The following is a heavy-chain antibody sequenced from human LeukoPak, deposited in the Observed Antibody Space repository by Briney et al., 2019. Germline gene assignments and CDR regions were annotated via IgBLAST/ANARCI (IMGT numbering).Heavy chain of an antibody. CDR1: GFTFSSYS. J-gene: IGHJ5*02. CDR2: ISSSSSYI. Sequence: GGSLRLSCAASGFTFSSYSMNWVRQAPGKGLEWVSSISSSSSYIYYADSVKGRFTISRDNAKNSLYLQMNSLRAEDTAMYYCARDKDIVVVVAATGFDPWGQGTLVTVSS. CDR3: ARDKDIVVVVAATGFDP. V-gene: IGHV3-21*01. D-gene: IGHD2-15*01.